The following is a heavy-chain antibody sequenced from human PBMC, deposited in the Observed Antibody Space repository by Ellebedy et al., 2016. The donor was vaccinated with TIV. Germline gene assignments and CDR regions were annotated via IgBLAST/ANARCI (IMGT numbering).Heavy chain of an antibody. CDR2: IFHSGNT. CDR3: ARDLRTVGGNPFQDYFDY. J-gene: IGHJ4*02. Sequence: SETLSLXXIVSGGSISTYYWSWIRQPAGKGLEWIGYIFHSGNTNYNPSLKSRVTMSIDTSKNQFSLKLSSVTAADSAVYYCARDLRTVGGNPFQDYFDYWGQGTLVTVSS. V-gene: IGHV4-59*01. CDR1: GGSISTYY. D-gene: IGHD6-19*01.